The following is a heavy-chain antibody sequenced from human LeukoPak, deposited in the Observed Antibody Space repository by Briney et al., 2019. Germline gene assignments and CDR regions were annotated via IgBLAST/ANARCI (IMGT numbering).Heavy chain of an antibody. J-gene: IGHJ6*03. D-gene: IGHD6-19*01. V-gene: IGHV4-59*01. CDR3: ARYLESGWPYYYYYMDV. CDR1: GGSISSNY. Sequence: PSETLSLTCNVSGGSISSNYWSWIRQPPGKGLEWIGYIYYSGSTNYNPSLKSRVTISVDTSKNQFSLKLSSVTAADTAVYYCARYLESGWPYYYYYMDVWGKGTTVTVSS. CDR2: IYYSGST.